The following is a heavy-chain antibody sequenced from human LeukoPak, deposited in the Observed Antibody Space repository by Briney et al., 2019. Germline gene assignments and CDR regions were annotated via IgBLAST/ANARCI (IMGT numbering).Heavy chain of an antibody. Sequence: PSETLSLTCAVYGGSFNGYYWSWIRQPPGKGLEWIGEINHSGSTNYNPSLKSRVIISVDTSKNQLSLKVTSVTAADTAVYYCASVELATTYFDYWGQGTLVTVSS. D-gene: IGHD5-24*01. CDR1: GGSFNGYY. CDR2: INHSGST. V-gene: IGHV4-34*01. J-gene: IGHJ4*02. CDR3: ASVELATTYFDY.